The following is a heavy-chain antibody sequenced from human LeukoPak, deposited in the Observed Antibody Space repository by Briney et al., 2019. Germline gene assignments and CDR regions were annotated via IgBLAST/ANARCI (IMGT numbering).Heavy chain of an antibody. D-gene: IGHD3-10*01. J-gene: IGHJ4*02. CDR2: FDPEDGET. CDR1: GYTLTELS. V-gene: IGHV1-24*01. Sequence: ASVKVSYKVSGYTLTELSMHWVRQAPGKGLEWMGGFDPEDGETIYAQKFQGRVTMTEDTSTDTAYMELSSLRSEDTAVYYCATKGPYGSGEVDYWGQGTLVTVSS. CDR3: ATKGPYGSGEVDY.